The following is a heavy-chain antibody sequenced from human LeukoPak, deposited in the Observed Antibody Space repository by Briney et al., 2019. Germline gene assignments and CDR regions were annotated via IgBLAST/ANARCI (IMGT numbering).Heavy chain of an antibody. J-gene: IGHJ4*02. CDR1: GFTFSSYS. Sequence: PGGSLRLSCAASGFTFSSYSMNWVRQAPGKGLEWVSSIGSSSSYIYYADSVEGRFTISRDNAKNSLYLQMNSLRAEDTAVYYCARGGGEADYWGQGTLVTVSS. D-gene: IGHD2-21*01. CDR3: ARGGGEADY. CDR2: IGSSSSYI. V-gene: IGHV3-21*01.